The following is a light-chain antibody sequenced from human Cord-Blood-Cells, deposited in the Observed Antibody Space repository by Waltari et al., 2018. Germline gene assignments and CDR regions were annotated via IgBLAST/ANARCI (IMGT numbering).Light chain of an antibody. Sequence: QSALTQPASVSGSPGQSIPIPCTGTSRDGGGYNYVSWYQQHPGKAPKLMIYDVSNRPSGVSNRFSGSKSGNTASLTISGLQAEDEADYYCSSYTSSSTVFGGGTKLTVL. CDR2: DVS. CDR1: SRDGGGYNY. V-gene: IGLV2-14*01. J-gene: IGLJ2*01. CDR3: SSYTSSSTV.